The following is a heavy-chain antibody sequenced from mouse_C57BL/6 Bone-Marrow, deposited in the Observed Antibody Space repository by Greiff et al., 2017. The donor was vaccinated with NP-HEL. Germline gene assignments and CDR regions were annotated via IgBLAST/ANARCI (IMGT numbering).Heavy chain of an antibody. CDR3: ARCYGSSCYWYFDV. J-gene: IGHJ1*03. CDR2: ISSGSSTI. V-gene: IGHV5-17*01. D-gene: IGHD1-1*01. CDR1: GFTFSDYG. Sequence: EVQRVESGGGLVKPGGSLKLSCAASGFTFSDYGMHWARQAPEKGLEWVAYISSGSSTIYYADTVKGRFTISRDNAKNTLFLQMTSLRSEDTAMYYCARCYGSSCYWYFDVWGTGTTVTVSS.